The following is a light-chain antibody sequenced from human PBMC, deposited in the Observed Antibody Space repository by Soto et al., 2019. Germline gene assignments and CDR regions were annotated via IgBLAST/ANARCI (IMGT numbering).Light chain of an antibody. J-gene: IGLJ3*02. CDR2: EVS. Sequence: QSALTQPACVSGSPGQSITISCTGTSSDIGGYNYVSWYQQHPGRAPKLMIYEVSSRPSGVSNRFSGSKSGNTASLTISGLQAEDEADYYCSSYTSSNTLVFGGGTQLTVL. V-gene: IGLV2-14*01. CDR1: SSDIGGYNY. CDR3: SSYTSSNTLV.